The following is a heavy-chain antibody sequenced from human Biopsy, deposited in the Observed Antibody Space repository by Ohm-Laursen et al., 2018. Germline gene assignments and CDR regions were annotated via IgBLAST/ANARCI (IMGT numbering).Heavy chain of an antibody. CDR2: ISSCSSDI. V-gene: IGHV3-21*01. Sequence: GSLRLSCAASGFIFSTYTMNWVRQAPGEGLEWVSSISSCSSDIYYADSVKGRFTISRDNAKNSLFLHMTSLRAEDTAVYFCVRGCWNRSSLFLDHWGQGSLVTVSS. CDR3: VRGCWNRSSLFLDH. J-gene: IGHJ4*02. CDR1: GFIFSTYT. D-gene: IGHD1/OR15-1a*01.